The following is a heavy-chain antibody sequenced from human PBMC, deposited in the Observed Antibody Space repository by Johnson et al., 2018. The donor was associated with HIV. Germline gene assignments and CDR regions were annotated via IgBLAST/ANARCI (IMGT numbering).Heavy chain of an antibody. CDR1: GFPFSSYG. CDR2: IRYDGSNK. CDR3: ARDRMRTAIGAFDI. D-gene: IGHD1-1*01. Sequence: VQLVESGGGVVQPGRSLRLSCAASGFPFSSYGMHWVRQAPGKGLEWVAFIRYDGSNKYYVDSVKGRFTISRDNAKNSLYLQMNSLRAEDTAVYYCARDRMRTAIGAFDIWGQGTMVTVSS. V-gene: IGHV3-33*08. J-gene: IGHJ3*02.